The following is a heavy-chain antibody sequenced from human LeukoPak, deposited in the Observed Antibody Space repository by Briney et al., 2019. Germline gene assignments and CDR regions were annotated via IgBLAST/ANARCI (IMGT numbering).Heavy chain of an antibody. Sequence: GASVKVSCKASGYTFTSYAMQWVRQAPGQRLEWMGWINAGDGNTKYSQKFQGRVTITRDTSASTAYMELSSLRSEDTAVYYCARDRWGSGSYWKPPQSNWFDPWGQGTLVTVSS. CDR3: ARDRWGSGSYWKPPQSNWFDP. V-gene: IGHV1-3*01. CDR1: GYTFTSYA. CDR2: INAGDGNT. J-gene: IGHJ5*02. D-gene: IGHD3-10*01.